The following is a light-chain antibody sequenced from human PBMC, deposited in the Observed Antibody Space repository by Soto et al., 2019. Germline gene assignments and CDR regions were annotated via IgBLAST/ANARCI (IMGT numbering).Light chain of an antibody. V-gene: IGLV1-47*02. CDR1: SSNIGRNY. CDR3: AAWDASLRGRV. J-gene: IGLJ1*01. Sequence: QSVLTHPPSASGTPWQRVTISCSGSSSNIGRNYVYWYQQLPGTAPKLLIYSNNQRPSGVPDRFSGSKSGTSASLAISGLRSEDEADYYCAAWDASLRGRVFGAGTKVTVL. CDR2: SNN.